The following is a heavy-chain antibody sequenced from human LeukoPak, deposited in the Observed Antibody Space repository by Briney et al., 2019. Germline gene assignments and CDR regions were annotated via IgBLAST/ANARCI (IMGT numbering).Heavy chain of an antibody. CDR2: ISSSGSTI. D-gene: IGHD6-6*01. Sequence: PGGSLRLSCAASGFTFSSYEMNWVRQAPGKGLEWVSYISSSGSTIYYADSVKGRFTISRDNAKHSLYLQMNSLRAEDTAVYYCARSNEAARYYYYYMDVWGKGTTVTVSS. V-gene: IGHV3-48*03. J-gene: IGHJ6*03. CDR1: GFTFSSYE. CDR3: ARSNEAARYYYYYMDV.